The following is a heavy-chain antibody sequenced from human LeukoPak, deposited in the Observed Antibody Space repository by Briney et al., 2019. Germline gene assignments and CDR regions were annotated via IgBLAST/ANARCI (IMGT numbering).Heavy chain of an antibody. CDR2: INHSGST. D-gene: IGHD3-3*01. V-gene: IGHV4-34*01. J-gene: IGHJ4*02. Sequence: PSETLSLTCAVYGGSFSGYYWSWIRQPPGKGLEWIGEINHSGSTNYNPSLKSRVTISVDTSKNQFSLKLSSVTAADTAVYYCASSLEWTRGYFDYWGQGTLVTVSS. CDR1: GGSFSGYY. CDR3: ASSLEWTRGYFDY.